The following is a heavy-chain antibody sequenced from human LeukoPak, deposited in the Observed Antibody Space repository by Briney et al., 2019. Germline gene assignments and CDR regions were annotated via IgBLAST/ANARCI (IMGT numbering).Heavy chain of an antibody. Sequence: PGGSLRLSCAASGFTFSSYTINWVRQAPGKGLEWISSITRADSKYYADSVKGRFAISRDNTEKLLHLQMNSLRAEDTAVYYCATYSSLNRREFQYWGQGTLLTVSS. CDR1: GFTFSSYT. J-gene: IGHJ1*01. CDR2: ITRADSK. D-gene: IGHD3-22*01. V-gene: IGHV3-48*04. CDR3: ATYSSLNRREFQY.